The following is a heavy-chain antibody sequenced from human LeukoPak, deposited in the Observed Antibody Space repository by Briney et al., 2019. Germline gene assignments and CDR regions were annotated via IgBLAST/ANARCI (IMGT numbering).Heavy chain of an antibody. V-gene: IGHV3-64*01. CDR2: ISINGGST. CDR3: ARESSSSWYRYFDY. D-gene: IGHD6-13*01. Sequence: GGSLRLSCAASGFTFSSYATHWVRQAPGKGLEYVSAISINGGSTYYANSVKGRFTISRDNAKNSLYLQMNSLRAEDTAVYYCARESSSSWYRYFDYWGQGTLVTVSS. CDR1: GFTFSSYA. J-gene: IGHJ4*02.